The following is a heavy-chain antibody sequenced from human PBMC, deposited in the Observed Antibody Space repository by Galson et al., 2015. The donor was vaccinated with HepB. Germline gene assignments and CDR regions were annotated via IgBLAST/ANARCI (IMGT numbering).Heavy chain of an antibody. J-gene: IGHJ4*02. Sequence: SLRLSCAASGFTFSSYAMSWVRQAPGKGLEWVSAISGSGGSTYYADSVKGRFTISRDNAKNSLYLQMNSLRAEDTAVYYCARDHALGIAVAGTFYYFDYWGQGTLVTVSS. CDR1: GFTFSSYA. CDR3: ARDHALGIAVAGTFYYFDY. V-gene: IGHV3-23*01. D-gene: IGHD6-19*01. CDR2: ISGSGGST.